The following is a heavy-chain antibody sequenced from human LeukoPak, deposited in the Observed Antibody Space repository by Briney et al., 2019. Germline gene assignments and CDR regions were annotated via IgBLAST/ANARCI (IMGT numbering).Heavy chain of an antibody. CDR1: GYSFTSYW. CDR2: IYPGDSDT. CDR3: ARLLWFGELLDFGALGY. J-gene: IGHJ4*02. Sequence: GESLKISCKGSGYSFTSYWIGWVRQMPGKGLEWMGIIYPGDSDTRYSPSFQGQVTISADKSLSPAYLQWSSLKASDTAMYYCARLLWFGELLDFGALGYWGQGILVTVSS. D-gene: IGHD3-10*01. V-gene: IGHV5-51*01.